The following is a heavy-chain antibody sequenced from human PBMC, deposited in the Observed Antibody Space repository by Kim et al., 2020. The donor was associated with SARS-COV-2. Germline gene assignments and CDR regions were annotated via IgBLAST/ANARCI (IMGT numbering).Heavy chain of an antibody. J-gene: IGHJ4*02. D-gene: IGHD4-17*01. CDR1: GFTFSRSA. CDR2: LSYDGSNK. V-gene: IGHV3-30*04. CDR3: ARSPFDYGSFSGYFDS. Sequence: GGSLRLSCGASGFTFSRSAMHWVRQAPGKGLEWVAVLSYDGSNKYYADSVKGRFTISRDNSKNTMYLQMTSLRVEDSAIYYCARSPFDYGSFSGYFDSWGQGTLVTVSS.